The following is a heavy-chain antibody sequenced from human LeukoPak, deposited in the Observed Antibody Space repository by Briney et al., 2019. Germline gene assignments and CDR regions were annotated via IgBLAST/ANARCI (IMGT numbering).Heavy chain of an antibody. D-gene: IGHD1-7*01. CDR3: ARDWSGNYWVNYYFDY. CDR2: IKQDGSEK. J-gene: IGHJ4*02. CDR1: GFTFSSYW. Sequence: GGALRLSCAASGFTFSSYWMSWVRQAPGKGLEWVANIKQDGSEKYYVDSVKGRFTISRDNAKNSLYLQMNSLRAEDTAVYYCARDWSGNYWVNYYFDYWGQGTLVTVSS. V-gene: IGHV3-7*01.